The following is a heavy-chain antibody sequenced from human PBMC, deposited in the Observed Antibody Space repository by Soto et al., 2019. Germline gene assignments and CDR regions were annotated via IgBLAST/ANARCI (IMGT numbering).Heavy chain of an antibody. D-gene: IGHD1-1*01. CDR1: GFTFSSYA. CDR3: AKDLEPRVRGGHGMDV. Sequence: GGSLRLSCAASGFTFSSYAMSWVRQAPGKGLEWVSAISGSGGSTYYADSVKGRFTISRDNSKNTLYLQMNSLRAEDTAVYYCAKDLEPRVRGGHGMDVWGQGTTVTVSS. V-gene: IGHV3-23*01. CDR2: ISGSGGST. J-gene: IGHJ6*02.